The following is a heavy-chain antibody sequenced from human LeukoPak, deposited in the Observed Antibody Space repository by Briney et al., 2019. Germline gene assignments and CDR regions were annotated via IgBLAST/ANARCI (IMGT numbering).Heavy chain of an antibody. CDR3: ARRVDSYWFFDY. CDR1: GYSFTNYW. CDR2: IYPGDSDT. J-gene: IGHJ4*02. Sequence: GESLKISCKGSGYSFTNYWIGWVRQMPGEGLEWMGIIYPGDSDTRYIPSFQGQVTISADKSINTAYLQWTSLKASDTAMYYCARRVDSYWFFDYWGQGTLVTVSS. D-gene: IGHD1-26*01. V-gene: IGHV5-51*01.